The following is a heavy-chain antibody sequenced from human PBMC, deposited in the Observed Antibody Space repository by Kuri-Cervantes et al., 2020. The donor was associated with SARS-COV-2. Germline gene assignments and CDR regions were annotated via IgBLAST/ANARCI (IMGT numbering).Heavy chain of an antibody. V-gene: IGHV3-21*04. Sequence: SCAASGFTFSSYSMNWVRQAPGKGLECVSSISSSSSYIYYADSVKGRFTISRDNAKNSLYLQMNSLRVEETAVYYCVKHSSGWYEDEYFDYWGQGTMVTVSS. CDR3: VKHSSGWYEDEYFDY. CDR1: GFTFSSYS. D-gene: IGHD6-19*01. J-gene: IGHJ4*02. CDR2: ISSSSSYI.